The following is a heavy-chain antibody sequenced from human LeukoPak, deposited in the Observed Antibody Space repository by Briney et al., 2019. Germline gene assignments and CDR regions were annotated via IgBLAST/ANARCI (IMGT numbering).Heavy chain of an antibody. CDR1: GGSISSYY. V-gene: IGHV4-59*08. CDR2: IYYSGST. J-gene: IGHJ3*01. CDR3: ARHVATGATDAFDF. D-gene: IGHD1-1*01. Sequence: SETLSLTCTVSGGSISSYYWSWIRQPPGKGLEWIGYIYYSGSTNYNPSLKSRVTISVDTSKNQFSLKLSSVTAADTAVYYCARHVATGATDAFDFWGRGTMVTVSS.